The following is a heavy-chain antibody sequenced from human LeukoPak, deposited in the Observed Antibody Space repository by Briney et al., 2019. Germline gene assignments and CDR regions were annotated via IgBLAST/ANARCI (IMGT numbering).Heavy chain of an antibody. Sequence: PGGSLRLSCAASGFTFSNAWMSWVRQVPGKGLEWVGRIKSKTDGETTDYAAPVKGRFTISRDGSKNTLYLQMNSLKTEDTAVYYCTADVAFGSRLIDYWGQGTLVTVSS. D-gene: IGHD3-16*01. J-gene: IGHJ4*02. CDR2: IKSKTDGETT. CDR1: GFTFSNAW. V-gene: IGHV3-15*01. CDR3: TADVAFGSRLIDY.